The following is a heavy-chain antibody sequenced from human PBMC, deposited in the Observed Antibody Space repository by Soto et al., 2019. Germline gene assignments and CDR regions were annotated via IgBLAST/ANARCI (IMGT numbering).Heavy chain of an antibody. CDR1: GFTFSTFA. CDR3: ARAPTSRLDY. V-gene: IGHV3-30-3*01. CDR2: ISYDATNK. Sequence: GGSLRLSCAASGFTFSTFAMHWVRQAPGKGLEWVAVISYDATNKFYADSVKGRFTISRDNSENTLYLQMTSLRSEDTAVYYCARAPTSRLDYWGQGTLVTVSS. J-gene: IGHJ4*02.